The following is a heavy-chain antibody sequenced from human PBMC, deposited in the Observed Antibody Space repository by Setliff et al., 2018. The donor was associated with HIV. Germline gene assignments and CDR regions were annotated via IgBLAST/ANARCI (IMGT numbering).Heavy chain of an antibody. J-gene: IGHJ4*02. CDR3: ATLHPEYSSSSRHYFDY. CDR1: GGSITGPSYS. Sequence: SETLSLTCTVSGGSITGPSYSWGWIRQPPGKGLEWIGSIAYSGSTSYSPSLKSRVTISVDTSNNQFSLKLSSVTAADTAVYYCATLHPEYSSSSRHYFDYWSQGTLVTVPQ. D-gene: IGHD6-6*01. CDR2: IAYSGST. V-gene: IGHV4-39*01.